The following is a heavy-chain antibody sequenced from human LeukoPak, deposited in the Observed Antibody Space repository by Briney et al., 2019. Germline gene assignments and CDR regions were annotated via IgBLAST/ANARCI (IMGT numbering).Heavy chain of an antibody. Sequence: SVKVSCKASGGTFSSYAISWVRQAPGQGLEWMGGIIPIFGTANYAQKFQGRVTITADESTSTAYMELSSLRSEDTAVYYCARDRAAAGTRMGSGWRGPYFDYWGQGTLATVSS. CDR3: ARDRAAAGTRMGSGWRGPYFDY. CDR1: GGTFSSYA. CDR2: IIPIFGTA. V-gene: IGHV1-69*13. D-gene: IGHD6-13*01. J-gene: IGHJ4*02.